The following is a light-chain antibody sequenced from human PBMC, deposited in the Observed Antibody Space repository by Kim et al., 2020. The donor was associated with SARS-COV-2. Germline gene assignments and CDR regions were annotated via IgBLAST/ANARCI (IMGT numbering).Light chain of an antibody. CDR3: GTWDSSLTAGV. J-gene: IGLJ2*01. Sequence: QSVLTQPPSVSAAPGQRVTISCSGSSSNIGNNYVSWYRQLPGTAPKLLIYDNNKRPSGIPDRFSGSKSGTSATLGITGLQTGDEADYYCGTWDSSLTAGVFGGGIQLTVL. CDR2: DNN. CDR1: SSNIGNNY. V-gene: IGLV1-51*01.